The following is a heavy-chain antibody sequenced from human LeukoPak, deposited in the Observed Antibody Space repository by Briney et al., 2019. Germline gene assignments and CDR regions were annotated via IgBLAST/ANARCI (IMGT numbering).Heavy chain of an antibody. CDR2: IIPIFGTA. J-gene: IGHJ4*02. CDR3: AKAGFYYDSSGIDY. D-gene: IGHD3-22*01. CDR1: GGTFSSYA. Sequence: AASVKVSCKASGGTFSSYAISWVRQAPGQGLEWMGGIIPIFGTANYAQKFQGRVTITADKSTSTAYMELSSLRSEDTAVYYCAKAGFYYDSSGIDYWGQGTLVTVSS. V-gene: IGHV1-69*06.